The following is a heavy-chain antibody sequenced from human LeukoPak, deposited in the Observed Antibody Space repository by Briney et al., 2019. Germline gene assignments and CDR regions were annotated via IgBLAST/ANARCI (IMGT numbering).Heavy chain of an antibody. Sequence: PGGSLGLSCVASGFSFRNYAIHWVRQAPGKGLEYVSVINTDGRITYYADSVKGRFTISRDNSKNTVYLQMGSLRGGDMAVYYCTRDGGSFCDFDYWGQGALVTVSS. V-gene: IGHV3-64*02. CDR3: TRDGGSFCDFDY. CDR1: GFSFRNYA. CDR2: INTDGRIT. J-gene: IGHJ4*02. D-gene: IGHD1-26*01.